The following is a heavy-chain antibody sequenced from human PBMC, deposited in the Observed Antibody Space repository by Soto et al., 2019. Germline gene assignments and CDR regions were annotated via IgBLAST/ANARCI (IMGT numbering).Heavy chain of an antibody. V-gene: IGHV4-38-2*01. CDR3: ARGKGMEENYYYYGLDI. J-gene: IGHJ6*02. D-gene: IGHD1-1*01. CDR1: GYSISSGYY. CDR2: IYHSGST. Sequence: PSETLSLTCAVSGYSISSGYYWGWIRQPPGKGLEWIGSIYHSGSTYYNPSLKSRVTISVDTSKNQFSLKLSSVTAADTAVYYCARGKGMEENYYYYGLDIWGQGTTVTVSS.